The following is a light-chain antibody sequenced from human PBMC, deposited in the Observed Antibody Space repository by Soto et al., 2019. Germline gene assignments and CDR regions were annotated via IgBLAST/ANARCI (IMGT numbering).Light chain of an antibody. J-gene: IGKJ1*01. V-gene: IGKV3-15*01. CDR3: HQYNGWPRT. CDR1: QNISRS. Sequence: IVLTHSPGTLSXSXXXXSXXXFRASQNISRSLAWYQQKPGQGPSLLIYGTSTRAGGVPARFSGGGSGTEFTLTITSLQSEDFAVYYCHQYNGWPRTFGQGTKVDIK. CDR2: GTS.